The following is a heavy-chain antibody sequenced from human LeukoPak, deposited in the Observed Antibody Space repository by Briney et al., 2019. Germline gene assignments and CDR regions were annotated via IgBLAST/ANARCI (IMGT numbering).Heavy chain of an antibody. CDR3: ARGGIVVPDPDY. CDR2: ISSSGRAI. D-gene: IGHD6-19*01. CDR1: GFTFSDYY. J-gene: IGHJ4*02. V-gene: IGHV3-11*04. Sequence: GGSLRLSCAASGFTFSDYYMSWIRQAPGKGLEWVSYISSSGRAIYYADSVKGRFTISRDNAKNSLYLQMNSLRVEDTAVFYCARGGIVVPDPDYWGQGTLVTVSS.